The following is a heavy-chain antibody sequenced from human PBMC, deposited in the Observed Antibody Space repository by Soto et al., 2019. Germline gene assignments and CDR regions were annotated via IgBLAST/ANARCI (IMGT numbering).Heavy chain of an antibody. V-gene: IGHV4-30-2*01. J-gene: IGHJ6*02. CDR3: ARAVFSSILSIDF. CDR1: GDSISSRGYT. D-gene: IGHD3-10*01. Sequence: QLQLQESGSGLVKPLQSLSLTCGISGDSISSRGYTWTCIRQPPGKGLEWIGYIYPSGAAYYNPSLKSRVTISLETSKNRFSLNVKSATAADTAVYYCARAVFSSILSIDFWGQGTTVTVSS. CDR2: IYPSGAA.